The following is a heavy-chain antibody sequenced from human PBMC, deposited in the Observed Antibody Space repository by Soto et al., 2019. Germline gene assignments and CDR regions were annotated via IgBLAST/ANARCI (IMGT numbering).Heavy chain of an antibody. Sequence: SETLSLTCAVYGGSFSDYYWNWVRQPPGKGLEWIGKINHSGSTNYNPSLKSRVTISVDTSKNQFSLKLSSVTAADAAVYYCARGYGPIDYWGQGTLVTVS. V-gene: IGHV4-34*01. CDR2: INHSGST. D-gene: IGHD3-10*01. CDR1: GGSFSDYY. CDR3: ARGYGPIDY. J-gene: IGHJ4*02.